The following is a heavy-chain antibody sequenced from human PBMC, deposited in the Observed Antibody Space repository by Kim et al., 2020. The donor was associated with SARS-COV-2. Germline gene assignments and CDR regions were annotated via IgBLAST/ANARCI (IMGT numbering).Heavy chain of an antibody. CDR3: ARTSNIKAFDI. Sequence: THHTPSHKSRGPISLDTSKNQFSLKLTSVTAADTAVYYCARTSNIKAFDIWGRGTMVTVSS. CDR2: T. V-gene: IGHV4-59*01. D-gene: IGHD1-20*01. J-gene: IGHJ3*02.